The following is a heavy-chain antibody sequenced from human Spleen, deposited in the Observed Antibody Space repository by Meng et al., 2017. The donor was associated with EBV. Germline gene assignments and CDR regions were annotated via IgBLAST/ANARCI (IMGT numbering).Heavy chain of an antibody. CDR1: GYTFTNNG. J-gene: IGHJ4*02. CDR3: ARAHGDYEFDH. D-gene: IGHD4-17*01. V-gene: IGHV1-18*01. CDR2: ISGYNGNT. Sequence: QCVQSGTEAKKPGASVKVACKTSGYTFTNNGITWVRQAPGQGLEWMAWISGYNGNTHYAQKFQGGVTVTIDTSTSTAYMELRNLRNDDTAVYYCARAHGDYEFDHWGQGTLVTVSS.